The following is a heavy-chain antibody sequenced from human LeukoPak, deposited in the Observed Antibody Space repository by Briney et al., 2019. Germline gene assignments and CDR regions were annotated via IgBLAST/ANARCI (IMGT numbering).Heavy chain of an antibody. CDR1: GGSISSGGYS. D-gene: IGHD3-22*01. CDR3: ARVTPHHLLPPIFYYDSSGYGYFDY. V-gene: IGHV4-30-2*01. J-gene: IGHJ4*02. CDR2: IYHSGST. Sequence: PSQTLSLTCAVSGGSISSGGYSWSWIRQPPGKGLEWIGYIYHSGSTYYNPSLKSRVTISVDTSKNQFSLKLSSVTAADTAVYYCARVTPHHLLPPIFYYDSSGYGYFDYWGQGTLVTVSS.